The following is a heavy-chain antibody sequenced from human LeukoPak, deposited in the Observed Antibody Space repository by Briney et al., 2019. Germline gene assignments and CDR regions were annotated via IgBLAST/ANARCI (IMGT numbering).Heavy chain of an antibody. CDR2: ISYDVGKK. CDR1: GYG. CDR3: AKDPFGVLITYFDY. J-gene: IGHJ4*02. V-gene: IGHV3-30*18. D-gene: IGHD3-3*01. Sequence: GGSLRLSCAASGYGMHWVRQAPGKGLEWVAVISYDVGKKYYADSVKGRFTISRDNSKNTLYLQMNSLRAEDTAVYYCAKDPFGVLITYFDYWGQGTLVTVSS.